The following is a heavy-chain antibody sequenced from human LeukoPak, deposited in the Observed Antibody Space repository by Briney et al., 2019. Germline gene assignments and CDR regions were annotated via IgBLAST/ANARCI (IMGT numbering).Heavy chain of an antibody. J-gene: IGHJ5*02. Sequence: GGSLRLSCAASGFTFSSYAMSWVRQAQGKGLEWVSAISGSGGSTYYAYSVKGRLTISRENSKNTLYLQMNSLRAEDTAVYYCATSPASIWLDDWGQGTLVTVSS. CDR2: ISGSGGST. CDR3: ATSPASIWLDD. CDR1: GFTFSSYA. D-gene: IGHD2-2*01. V-gene: IGHV3-23*01.